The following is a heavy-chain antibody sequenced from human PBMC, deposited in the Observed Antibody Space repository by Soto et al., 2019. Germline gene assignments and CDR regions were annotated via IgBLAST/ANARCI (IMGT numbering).Heavy chain of an antibody. CDR2: IYWHDDE. D-gene: IGHD3-16*01. CDR3: AHRGGATVGLYYFDY. J-gene: IGHJ4*02. Sequence: QITLKESGPTLVKPTQTLTLTCTFSGFSLSTTGVGVSWIRQPPGKALEWLALIYWHDDERYSPSLKSRLTITKDTSKNQVVLTITNKDPVDTATYYCAHRGGATVGLYYFDYWGQGALVTVSS. CDR1: GFSLSTTGVG. V-gene: IGHV2-5*01.